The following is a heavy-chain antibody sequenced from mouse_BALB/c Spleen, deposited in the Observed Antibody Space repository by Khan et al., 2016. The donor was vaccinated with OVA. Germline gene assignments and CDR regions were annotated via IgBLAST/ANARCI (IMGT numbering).Heavy chain of an antibody. Sequence: QVQLQQSGAELVKAGASVKMSCKASGYTFTSYWMHWVKQRLGQGLEWFAETNPTNGRTYYNEKFKSKATLTVDKSSSTAYMLLSGPTCEDSAVYYCARIKKIVATYFDYWGQGTTLTVSS. CDR2: TNPTNGRT. CDR1: GYTFTSYW. V-gene: IGHV1S81*02. CDR3: ARIKKIVATYFDY. J-gene: IGHJ2*01. D-gene: IGHD1-1*01.